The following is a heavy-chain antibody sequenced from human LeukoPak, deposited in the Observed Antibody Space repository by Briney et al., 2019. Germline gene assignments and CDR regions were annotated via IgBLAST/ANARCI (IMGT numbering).Heavy chain of an antibody. CDR1: GGFISSGNW. CDR3: ARKGPATIADY. Sequence: SGTLSLTCAVSGGFISSGNWWGWFRQPPGKALEWIGEIHHSVGTNYNPSLKSRVAVSMDKSKNHFSLRVTSVTAADTAMYYCARKGPATIADYWGRGTLVTVSS. V-gene: IGHV4-4*02. D-gene: IGHD4-11*01. J-gene: IGHJ4*02. CDR2: IHHSVGT.